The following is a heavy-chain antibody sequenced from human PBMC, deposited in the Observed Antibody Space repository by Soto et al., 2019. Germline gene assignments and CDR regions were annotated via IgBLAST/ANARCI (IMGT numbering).Heavy chain of an antibody. CDR1: GGSISSSSYY. CDR2: IYYSGST. Sequence: SETLSLTCTVSGGSISSSSYYWGWIRQPPGKGLEWIGSIYYSGSTYYNPSLKSRVTISVDTSKKQFSLKLSSVTAADTAVYYCARRETDYSNCVGWFDPWGQGTLVTVSS. D-gene: IGHD4-4*01. V-gene: IGHV4-39*01. J-gene: IGHJ5*02. CDR3: ARRETDYSNCVGWFDP.